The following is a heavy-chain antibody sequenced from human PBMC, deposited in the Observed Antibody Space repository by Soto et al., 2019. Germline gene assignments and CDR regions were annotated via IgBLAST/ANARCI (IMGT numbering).Heavy chain of an antibody. D-gene: IGHD6-13*01. CDR2: INHSGST. Sequence: SETLSLTCAVYGGSFSGYYWSWIRQPPGKGLEWIGEINHSGSTNYNPSLKSRLTISVDTSNNQFSLSLTSVTAADTAVYFCTRGTTAAAGARWGQGTLVTVS. CDR3: TRGTTAAAGAR. J-gene: IGHJ4*02. V-gene: IGHV4-34*01. CDR1: GGSFSGYY.